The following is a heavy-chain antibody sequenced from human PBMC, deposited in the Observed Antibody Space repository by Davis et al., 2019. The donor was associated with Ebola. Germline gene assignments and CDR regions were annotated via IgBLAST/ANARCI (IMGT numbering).Heavy chain of an antibody. D-gene: IGHD1-20*01. Sequence: SVTVSCKASGGTFSSYAISWVRQAPGQGLEWMGRIIPILGIANYAQKFQGRVTITADKSTSTAYMELSSLRSEDTAVYYCARGPRPRITGTEPPAGSVWGQGTTVTVSS. CDR3: ARGPRPRITGTEPPAGSV. CDR2: IIPILGIA. J-gene: IGHJ6*02. CDR1: GGTFSSYA. V-gene: IGHV1-69*04.